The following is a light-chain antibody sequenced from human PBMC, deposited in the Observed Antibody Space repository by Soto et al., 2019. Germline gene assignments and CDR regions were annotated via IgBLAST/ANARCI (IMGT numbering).Light chain of an antibody. J-gene: IGLJ1*01. CDR1: SSDVGGYNY. V-gene: IGLV2-14*01. CDR2: EVS. CDR3: SSYTSSSIPYV. Sequence: QSALTQPASVSGSPGQSITISCTGTSSDVGGYNYVSWYQQHPGKAPKLMIYEVSNRPSGVSNRFSGSKSGNTASLTISGLQAEDEADYYCSSYTSSSIPYVFGTGTRSPS.